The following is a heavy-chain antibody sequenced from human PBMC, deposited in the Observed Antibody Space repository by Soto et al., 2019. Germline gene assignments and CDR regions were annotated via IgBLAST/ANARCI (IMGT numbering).Heavy chain of an antibody. J-gene: IGHJ4*02. CDR2: IIPMFGTA. CDR3: ASGIQLWLRRINNGYSG. CDR1: RGTFSTYA. V-gene: IGHV1-69*12. Sequence: QVQLVQSGAEVKKPESAVKVSCKAPRGTFSTYAISWVRQAPGQGLEWMGGIIPMFGTANYAQRFQDRVTITEDESTNTVYMELSSLRSEDTAVYFCASGIQLWLRRINNGYSGWGQGTLVTVSS. D-gene: IGHD5-18*01.